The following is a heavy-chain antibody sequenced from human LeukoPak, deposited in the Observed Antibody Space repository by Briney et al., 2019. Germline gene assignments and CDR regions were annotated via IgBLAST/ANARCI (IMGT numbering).Heavy chain of an antibody. CDR2: ISYDGEKT. Sequence: GGSLRLSCAASGFTFSSSGMHWVRQAPGRGLEWVAVISYDGEKTYYGDSVKGRFTISRDNSKNTLFLHMNSLRVDDTAVYYCAKVPPTSVTREGMDVWGQGTMVRVSS. V-gene: IGHV3-30*18. CDR1: GFTFSSSG. CDR3: AKVPPTSVTREGMDV. D-gene: IGHD4-17*01. J-gene: IGHJ6*02.